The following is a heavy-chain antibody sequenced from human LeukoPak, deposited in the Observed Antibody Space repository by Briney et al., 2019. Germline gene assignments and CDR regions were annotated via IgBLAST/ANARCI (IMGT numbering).Heavy chain of an antibody. V-gene: IGHV3-21*01. Sequence: GGSLRLSCAASGFTFSSHFINWVRQAPGRGLEWVSSIGSGGNFIYYADSVKGRFAISRDNAKNSLYLQMNSLRAEDTAVYYCARERYSTIQNDGLDMWGQGTMVIVSS. CDR3: ARERYSTIQNDGLDM. J-gene: IGHJ3*02. D-gene: IGHD6-13*01. CDR1: GFTFSSHF. CDR2: IGSGGNFI.